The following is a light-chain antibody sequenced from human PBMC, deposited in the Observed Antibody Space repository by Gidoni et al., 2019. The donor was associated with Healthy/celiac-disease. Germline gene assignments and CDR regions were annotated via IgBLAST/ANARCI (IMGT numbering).Light chain of an antibody. CDR1: QDISNY. J-gene: IGKJ5*01. CDR3: QQYDNLPIT. V-gene: IGKV1-33*01. Sequence: DIQMTQSPSSLSASVGDRVTITCQASQDISNYLNWYQPKPGKAPKLLIYDASNLETAVPSRFSGSGSGTDFTSTISSLQPDDIATYYCQQYDNLPITFGQGTRLEIK. CDR2: DAS.